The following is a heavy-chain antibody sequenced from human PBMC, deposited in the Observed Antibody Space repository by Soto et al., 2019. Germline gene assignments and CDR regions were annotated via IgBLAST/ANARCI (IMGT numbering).Heavy chain of an antibody. CDR3: ARDGYNWNYSFDY. J-gene: IGHJ4*02. V-gene: IGHV1-18*01. Sequence: QVQLVQSGAEVKKPGASVKVSCKASGYSFASFGISWVREAPGQRLEWMGWISAYNGNTNYAQKLQGSVTMTTDTSTSTAYMELWSLRSDDTAVYYCARDGYNWNYSFDYCGQGTLVTVSS. D-gene: IGHD1-20*01. CDR2: ISAYNGNT. CDR1: GYSFASFG.